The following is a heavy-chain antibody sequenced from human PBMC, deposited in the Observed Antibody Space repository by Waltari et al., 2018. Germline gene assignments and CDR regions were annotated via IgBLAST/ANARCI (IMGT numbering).Heavy chain of an antibody. V-gene: IGHV4-59*11. J-gene: IGHJ3*02. CDR1: GGSISSHY. Sequence: QVQLQESGPGLVKPSETLSLTCTVPGGSISSHYWSWIRQPPGKGLEWIGYIYYSGSTNYNPSLKSRVTISVDTSKNQFSLKLSSVTAADTAVYYCARGVSSGWLPAFDIWGQGTMVTVSS. D-gene: IGHD6-19*01. CDR3: ARGVSSGWLPAFDI. CDR2: IYYSGST.